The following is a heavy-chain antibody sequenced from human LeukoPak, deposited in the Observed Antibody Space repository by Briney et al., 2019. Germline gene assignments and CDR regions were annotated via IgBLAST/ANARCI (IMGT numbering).Heavy chain of an antibody. CDR2: IRYDGSNK. CDR3: AKDNDSSGYYDTLFDC. Sequence: GGSLRLSCAASGFTFSSYGMHWVRQAPGKGLEWVAFIRYDGSNKYYADSVKGRFTISRDNSKNTLYLQMNSLRAEDTAVYYCAKDNDSSGYYDTLFDCWGQGTLVTVSS. D-gene: IGHD3-22*01. V-gene: IGHV3-30*02. J-gene: IGHJ4*02. CDR1: GFTFSSYG.